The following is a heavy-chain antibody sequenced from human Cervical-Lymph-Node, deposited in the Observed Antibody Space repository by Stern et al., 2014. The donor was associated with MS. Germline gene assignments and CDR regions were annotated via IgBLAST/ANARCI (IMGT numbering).Heavy chain of an antibody. CDR1: GATFSTNG. CDR3: AREHHGGNFAA. Sequence: QMQLVQSGAEVKKPGSSVKVSCKVSGATFSTNGISWVRQGPGQGLEGMGAIVPIFEKSNYAQKFRGRVSITADESTNTAYMELTSLTSEDTGVYYCAREHHGGNFAAWGQGTLVTVSS. V-gene: IGHV1-69*01. J-gene: IGHJ5*02. D-gene: IGHD4-23*01. CDR2: IVPIFEKS.